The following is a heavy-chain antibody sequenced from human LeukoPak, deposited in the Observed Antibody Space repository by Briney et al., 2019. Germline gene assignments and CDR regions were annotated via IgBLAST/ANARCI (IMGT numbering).Heavy chain of an antibody. D-gene: IGHD3-16*01. CDR1: GGSFSGYY. CDR3: ARASLPPYYGGTYYYYMDV. CDR2: INHSGST. Sequence: SETLSLTCAVYGGSFSGYYWSWIRQPPGKGLEWIGEINHSGSTNYNPSLKSRVTISVDTSKNQFSLKLSSVTAADTAVYYCARASLPPYYGGTYYYYMDVWGKGTTVTVSS. J-gene: IGHJ6*03. V-gene: IGHV4-34*01.